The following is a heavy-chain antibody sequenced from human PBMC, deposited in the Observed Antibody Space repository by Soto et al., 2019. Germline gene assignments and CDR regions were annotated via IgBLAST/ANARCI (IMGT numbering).Heavy chain of an antibody. V-gene: IGHV1-18*01. Sequence: ASVKVSCKASGYTFTSYGISWVRQAPGQGLEWMGWISAYNGNTNYAQKLQGRVTMTTDTSTSTAYMELRSLRSDDTAVYYCARVIAAAGNEGDWLDPWGQGTLVTVSS. CDR2: ISAYNGNT. CDR1: GYTFTSYG. CDR3: ARVIAAAGNEGDWLDP. J-gene: IGHJ5*02. D-gene: IGHD6-13*01.